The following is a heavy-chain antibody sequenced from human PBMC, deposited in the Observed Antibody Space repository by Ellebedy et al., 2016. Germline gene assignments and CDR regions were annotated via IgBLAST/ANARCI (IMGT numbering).Heavy chain of an antibody. CDR2: IDWNDDK. V-gene: IGHV2-70*01. CDR1: GFSLSASGMC. J-gene: IGHJ6*02. Sequence: SGPTLVKPTQTLTLTCTFSGFSLSASGMCVSWIRQPPGKALEWLALIDWNDDKFYSTSLKTRLTISKDTSKNQVVLTMANMDPVDTATYYCARVPSLYSGYDYGAYYYYYGMDVWGQGTTVTVSS. CDR3: ARVPSLYSGYDYGAYYYYYGMDV. D-gene: IGHD5-12*01.